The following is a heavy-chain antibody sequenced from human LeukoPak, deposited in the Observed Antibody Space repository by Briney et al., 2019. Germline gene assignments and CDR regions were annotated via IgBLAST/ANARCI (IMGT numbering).Heavy chain of an antibody. CDR1: GYTFTSHG. V-gene: IGHV1-18*01. D-gene: IGHD3-3*01. CDR2: ISAYNGNT. J-gene: IGHJ3*02. Sequence: ASVKVSCKASGYTFTSHGISWVRQAPGQGLEWMGWISAYNGNTNYAQKLQGRVTMTTDTSTSTAYMELRSLRADDTAVYYCARSGDYDFWSGYWRGNAFDIWGQGTMVTVSS. CDR3: ARSGDYDFWSGYWRGNAFDI.